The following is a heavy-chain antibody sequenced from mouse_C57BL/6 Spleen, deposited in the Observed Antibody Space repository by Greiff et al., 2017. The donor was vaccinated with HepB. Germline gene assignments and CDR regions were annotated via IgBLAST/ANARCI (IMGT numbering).Heavy chain of an antibody. D-gene: IGHD2-5*01. CDR1: GYTFTSYA. CDR3: ARGPIPYSNFFMDY. Sequence: QVQLQQSGAELARPGASVKLSCKASGYTFTSYAISWVKQRTGQGLEWIGEIYPRSGNTYYNEKFKGKATLTADKSSSTAYMELRSLTSEDSAVYFCARGPIPYSNFFMDYWGQGTSVTVSS. CDR2: IYPRSGNT. V-gene: IGHV1-81*01. J-gene: IGHJ4*01.